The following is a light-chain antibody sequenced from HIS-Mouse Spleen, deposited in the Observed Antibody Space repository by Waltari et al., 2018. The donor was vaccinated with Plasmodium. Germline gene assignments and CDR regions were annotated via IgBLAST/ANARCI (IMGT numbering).Light chain of an antibody. CDR3: QAWDSSTVV. Sequence: SYELTQPPSVSVSPGQTASITCSGDKLGHKYACWYQQKPGQSPVLVIYQDSKRPSGIPDRFSGSNSGNTATLTISGTQAMDEADYYCQAWDSSTVVFGGGTKLTVL. CDR1: KLGHKY. V-gene: IGLV3-1*01. J-gene: IGLJ2*01. CDR2: QDS.